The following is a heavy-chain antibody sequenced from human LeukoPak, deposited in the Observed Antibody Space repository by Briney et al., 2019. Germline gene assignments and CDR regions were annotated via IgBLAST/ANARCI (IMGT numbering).Heavy chain of an antibody. CDR2: ISGSGGST. J-gene: IGHJ4*02. Sequence: GGSLRLSCAASGFTFDDYGMSWVRQAPGKGLEWVSAISGSGGSTYYADSVKGRFTISRDNSKNTLYLQMNSLRAEDTAVYYCAKWRTSWDGPYFDYWGQGTLVTVSS. CDR1: GFTFDDYG. D-gene: IGHD2-2*01. V-gene: IGHV3-23*01. CDR3: AKWRTSWDGPYFDY.